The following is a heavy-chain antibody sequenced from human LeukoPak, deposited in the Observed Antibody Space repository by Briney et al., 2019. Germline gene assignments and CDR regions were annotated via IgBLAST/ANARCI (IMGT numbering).Heavy chain of an antibody. V-gene: IGHV3-23*01. CDR2: ISGSGGST. CDR1: GFTFSSYA. J-gene: IGHJ4*02. Sequence: GGSLRLSWEASGFTFSSYAMSWVRQAPGKGLEWVSAISGSGGSTYYADSVKGRFTISRDNSKNTLYLQMNSLRAEDTAVYYCAKDRDIVATICDYWGQGTLVTVSS. CDR3: AKDRDIVATICDY. D-gene: IGHD5-12*01.